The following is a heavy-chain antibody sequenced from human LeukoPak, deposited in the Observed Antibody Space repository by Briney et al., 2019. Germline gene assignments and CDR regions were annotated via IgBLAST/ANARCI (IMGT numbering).Heavy chain of an antibody. D-gene: IGHD5-12*01. CDR1: GFTFSGYG. CDR3: ASSYSGYAWGDY. CDR2: IWFDGSNK. J-gene: IGHJ4*02. Sequence: PGGSLRLSCAASGFTFSGYGMHWVRQAPGKGLEWVAVIWFDGSNKYYADSVKGRFTISRDNSKNTLYLQMNGLRAEDTAMYYCASSYSGYAWGDYWGQGTLVSVSS. V-gene: IGHV3-33*01.